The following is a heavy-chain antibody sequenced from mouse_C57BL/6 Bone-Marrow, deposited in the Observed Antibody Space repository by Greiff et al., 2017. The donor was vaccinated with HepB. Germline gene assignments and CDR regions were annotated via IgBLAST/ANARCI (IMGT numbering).Heavy chain of an antibody. D-gene: IGHD1-3*01. V-gene: IGHV14-4*01. CDR1: GFNIKDDY. CDR2: IDPENGDT. Sequence: LQQSGAELVRPGASVKLSCTASGFNIKDDYMHWVKQRPEQGLEWIGWIDPENGDTEDASKFQGKATITADTSSNTAYLQLSSLTSEDTAVYYCTTLFFSSPYYFDYWGQGTTLTVSS. J-gene: IGHJ2*01. CDR3: TTLFFSSPYYFDY.